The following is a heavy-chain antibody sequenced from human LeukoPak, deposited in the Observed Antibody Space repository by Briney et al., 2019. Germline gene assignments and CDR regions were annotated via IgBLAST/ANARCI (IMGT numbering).Heavy chain of an antibody. CDR2: ISGNAGNT. CDR3: AKLKRYLY. CDR1: GFTLSSHA. D-gene: IGHD3-9*01. Sequence: GGSLRLSCAASGFTLSSHAMSWVRQAPGKGLEWVSLISGNAGNTYYADSVKGRFTISRDITKNTLYLQMNSLRAEDTAVYYCAKLKRYLYWGQGTLVTVSS. J-gene: IGHJ4*02. V-gene: IGHV3-23*01.